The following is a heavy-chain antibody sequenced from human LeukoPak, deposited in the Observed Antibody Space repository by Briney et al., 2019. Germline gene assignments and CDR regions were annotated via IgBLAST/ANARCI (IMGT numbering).Heavy chain of an antibody. CDR3: TRGPSAWGSLDY. V-gene: IGHV3-74*01. CDR2: INSDGSIR. D-gene: IGHD7-27*01. Sequence: PGGSLRLSCAASGFTFSSYWMHWVRQAPGKGLVWVSRINSDGSIRNYVDSVKGRFTISRDNGTNTLYLEKSSLRAEDTAVYYWTRGPSAWGSLDYWGQGTLVTVSS. J-gene: IGHJ4*02. CDR1: GFTFSSYW.